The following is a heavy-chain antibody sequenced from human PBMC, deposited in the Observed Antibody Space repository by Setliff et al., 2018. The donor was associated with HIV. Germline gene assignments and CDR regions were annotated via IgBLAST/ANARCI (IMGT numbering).Heavy chain of an antibody. V-gene: IGHV1-2*02. CDR3: AGVPGRYDSSGYAFDI. CDR2: INPNSGGT. J-gene: IGHJ3*02. Sequence: ASVKVSCKASGYTFTGYYMPWVRQAPGQGLEWMGWINPNSGGTNYAQKFQGRVTMTRDTSISTAYMELSRLRSDEPAVYYCAGVPGRYDSSGYAFDIWGKGTTVTVSS. D-gene: IGHD3-22*01. CDR1: GYTFTGYY.